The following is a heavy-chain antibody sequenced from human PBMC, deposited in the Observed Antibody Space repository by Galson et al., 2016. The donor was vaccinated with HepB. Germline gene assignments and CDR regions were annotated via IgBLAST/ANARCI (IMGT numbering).Heavy chain of an antibody. CDR1: GFTFSSYW. Sequence: SLRLSCAASGFTFSSYWMNWVRQAPGKGLDWVSRINSDGSTISYADSVKGRFTISRDNAKTTLYLQMDSLRAEDTAVYYCARERGLDGFMDVWGQGTTVTVSS. J-gene: IGHJ6*02. V-gene: IGHV3-74*01. CDR2: INSDGSTI. D-gene: IGHD3/OR15-3a*01. CDR3: ARERGLDGFMDV.